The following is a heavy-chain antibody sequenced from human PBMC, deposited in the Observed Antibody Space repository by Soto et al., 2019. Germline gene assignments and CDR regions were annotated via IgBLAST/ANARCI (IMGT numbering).Heavy chain of an antibody. J-gene: IGHJ5*02. V-gene: IGHV1-69*13. CDR3: ASSQGYDILTGYLVYNWFDP. D-gene: IGHD3-9*01. CDR2: IIPIFGTA. Sequence: SVKVSCKASGGTFSSYAISWVRQAPGQGLEWMGGIIPIFGTANYAQKFQGRVTITADESTSTAYMELSSLRSEDTAVYYCASSQGYDILTGYLVYNWFDPWGQGPLVTVSS. CDR1: GGTFSSYA.